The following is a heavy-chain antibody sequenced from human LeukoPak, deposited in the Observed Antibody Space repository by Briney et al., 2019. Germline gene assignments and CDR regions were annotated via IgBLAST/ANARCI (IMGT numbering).Heavy chain of an antibody. Sequence: SETLSLTCTVSGGSISSSSYYWGWIRQPPGKGLEWIGYIYYSGSTNYNPSLKSRVTISVDTSKNQFSLKLSSVTAADTAVYYCARGAYYYGSGSYYRGPFDYWGQGTLVTVSS. D-gene: IGHD3-10*01. CDR3: ARGAYYYGSGSYYRGPFDY. CDR2: IYYSGST. CDR1: GGSISSSSYY. J-gene: IGHJ4*02. V-gene: IGHV4-61*05.